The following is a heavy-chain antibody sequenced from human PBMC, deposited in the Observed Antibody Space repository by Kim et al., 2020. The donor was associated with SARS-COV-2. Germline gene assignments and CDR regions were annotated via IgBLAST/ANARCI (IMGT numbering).Heavy chain of an antibody. V-gene: IGHV4-34*01. J-gene: IGHJ6*03. D-gene: IGHD6-13*01. CDR3: ATGFPSSSGVHYYYYMDF. Sequence: SETLSLTCAVSGGSFSGYYRSWIRQAPGKGLEWIGEINHSGSTNYNPYLMSRVTISVDTSNNKSFLMPSSVTAVDKAVYYCATGFPSSSGVHYYYYMDF. CDR1: GGSFSGYY. CDR2: INHSGST.